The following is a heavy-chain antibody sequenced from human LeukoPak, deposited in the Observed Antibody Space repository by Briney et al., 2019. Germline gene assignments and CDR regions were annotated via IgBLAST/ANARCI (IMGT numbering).Heavy chain of an antibody. CDR3: ARCAVAAAGDY. D-gene: IGHD6-13*01. CDR1: GLTFSSYW. CDR2: IKPDGSGK. Sequence: GGSLRLSCAASGLTFSSYWMSWVRQAPGKGPEWVANIKPDGSGKYYVDSVKGRFTISRDNAENSLFLHMNSLRAEDTAVYYCARCAVAAAGDYWGRGTLVTVSS. J-gene: IGHJ4*02. V-gene: IGHV3-7*01.